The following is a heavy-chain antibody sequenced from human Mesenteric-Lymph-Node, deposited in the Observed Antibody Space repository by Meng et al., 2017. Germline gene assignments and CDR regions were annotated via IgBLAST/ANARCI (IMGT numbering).Heavy chain of an antibody. CDR1: GYSISSGYY. V-gene: IGHV4-38-2*02. J-gene: IGHJ4*02. Sequence: GSLRLSCTVSGYSISSGYYWSWIRQPPGKGLEWIGEINHSGSTNYNPSLKSRVTISVDTSKNQFSLQLNSVTPEDTAVYYCAREWSYWGQGTLVTVSS. D-gene: IGHD2-8*01. CDR2: INHSGST. CDR3: AREWSY.